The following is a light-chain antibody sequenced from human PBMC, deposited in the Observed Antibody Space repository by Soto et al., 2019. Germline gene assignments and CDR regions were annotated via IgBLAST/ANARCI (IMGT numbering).Light chain of an antibody. Sequence: EIVMTQSPATLSVSPGERATLSCRASQSINSNLAWYQQKPAQAPRLLIYGASTRATGIPARFSGSGSGTEFTLTISSLQSEDFAVYYCQQYNNWPPRYTFGQGTKLEIK. CDR3: QQYNNWPPRYT. CDR2: GAS. CDR1: QSINSN. J-gene: IGKJ2*01. V-gene: IGKV3-15*01.